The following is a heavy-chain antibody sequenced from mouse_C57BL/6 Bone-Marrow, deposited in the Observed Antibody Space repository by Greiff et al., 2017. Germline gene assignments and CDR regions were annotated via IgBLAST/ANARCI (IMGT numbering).Heavy chain of an antibody. CDR2: IRNKANNHAT. D-gene: IGHD2-5*01. CDR3: TRQYYSTLNYFDY. Sequence: EVKLQESGGGLVQPGGSMKLSCAASGFTFSDSWMDWVRQSPEKGLEWVAEIRNKANNHATYYAESVKRRFTISRDDSKSSVYLQMNSLRAEETGIYYCTRQYYSTLNYFDYWGQGTTLTVSS. J-gene: IGHJ2*01. V-gene: IGHV6-6*01. CDR1: GFTFSDSW.